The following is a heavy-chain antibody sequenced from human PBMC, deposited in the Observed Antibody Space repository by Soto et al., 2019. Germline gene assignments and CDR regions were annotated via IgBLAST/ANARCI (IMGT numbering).Heavy chain of an antibody. V-gene: IGHV3-7*01. CDR1: GFTFSDYF. CDR2: IKQDGNER. CDR3: AIGHWLGC. J-gene: IGHJ4*02. Sequence: EVQLVDSGGALVQPGASLRLSCAASGFTFSDYFMTWVRQAPGKGLEWVATIKQDGNERYYVDSVKGRFTISRDNAKNLLYLQMNALRAEDTAVYYCAIGHWLGCWGQGTLVTVSS. D-gene: IGHD6-19*01.